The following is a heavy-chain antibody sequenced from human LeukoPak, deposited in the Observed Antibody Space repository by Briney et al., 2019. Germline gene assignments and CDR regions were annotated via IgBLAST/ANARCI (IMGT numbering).Heavy chain of an antibody. V-gene: IGHV4-59*01. CDR3: ARDSLLWFGELPDY. CDR1: GGSINSYY. D-gene: IGHD3-10*01. J-gene: IGHJ4*02. Sequence: SETLSLTCTVSGGSINSYYWSWIRQPPGKGLEWIGYIYDSGSTNYNPSLKSRVTISVDTSKNQFSLKLSSVTAEDTAVYYCARDSLLWFGELPDYWGQGTLVTVSS. CDR2: IYDSGST.